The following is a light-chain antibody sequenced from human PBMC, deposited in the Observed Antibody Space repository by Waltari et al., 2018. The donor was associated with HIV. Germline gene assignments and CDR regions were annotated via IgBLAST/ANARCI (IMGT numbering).Light chain of an antibody. J-gene: IGKJ2*01. CDR3: QQSYTTPH. CDR1: QGINNY. V-gene: IGKV1-39*01. Sequence: DIQMTQSPSSLSASVGDRVTITCRASQGINNYLNWYQQKPGKAPKPLIYGASSLQSGVPSRFSGSGFGTDFTLTINTLQPEDFATYYCQQSYTTPHFGQGTKLEIK. CDR2: GAS.